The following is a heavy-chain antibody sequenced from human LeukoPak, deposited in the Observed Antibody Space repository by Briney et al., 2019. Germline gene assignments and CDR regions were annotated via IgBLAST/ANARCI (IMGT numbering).Heavy chain of an antibody. CDR1: GLDFRTYG. J-gene: IGHJ4*02. Sequence: PGRSLRLSCAASGLDFRTYGMHWVRQAPGKGLEWVAGISYNGTNEYYPDSLKGRFTISRDNSKNTLYLQMNSLRAEDMALYYCARDRGGSGWYYFDYWGQGTLVTVSS. CDR2: ISYNGTNE. CDR3: ARDRGGSGWYYFDY. V-gene: IGHV3-30*03. D-gene: IGHD6-19*01.